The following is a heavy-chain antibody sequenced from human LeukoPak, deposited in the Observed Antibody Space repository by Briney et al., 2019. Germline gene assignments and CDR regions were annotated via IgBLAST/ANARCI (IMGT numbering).Heavy chain of an antibody. D-gene: IGHD3-10*01. Sequence: GGSLRLSCAASGFTFSDYGMHWVRRAQGRGLGGVTFIYFIGATKYYADSVKGRFTTSRDNSRNTLYLQMHSLRAEDTVVYYCAKGVGTSSTGELPSYFDYWGQGTLVTVSS. CDR3: AKGVGTSSTGELPSYFDY. CDR2: IYFIGATK. V-gene: IGHV3-30*02. J-gene: IGHJ4*02. CDR1: GFTFSDYG.